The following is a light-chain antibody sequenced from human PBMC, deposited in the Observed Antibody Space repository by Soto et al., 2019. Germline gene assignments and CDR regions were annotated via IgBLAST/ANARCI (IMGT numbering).Light chain of an antibody. Sequence: QSVLTQPASVSGYPGQSITISCTGTSSDIGGHHFVSWYQQQSGKAPKLVIYEVTDRPSGVSDRFSGSKSGSTASLTISGLQPEDEADYYCSSYTSSSLYVFGTGTKVTDL. CDR1: SSDIGGHHF. CDR2: EVT. CDR3: SSYTSSSLYV. V-gene: IGLV2-14*01. J-gene: IGLJ1*01.